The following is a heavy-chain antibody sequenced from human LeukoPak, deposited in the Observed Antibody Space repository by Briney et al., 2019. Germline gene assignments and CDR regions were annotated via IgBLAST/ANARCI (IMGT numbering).Heavy chain of an antibody. Sequence: PSETLSLTCTVSGGSISSSSYYWGWIRQPPGKGLEWIGSIYYSGSTYYNPSLKSRVTISVDTSKNQFSLKLSSVTAADTAVYYCARKSSGWYTEYFQHWGQGTLVTVSS. CDR3: ARKSSGWYTEYFQH. J-gene: IGHJ1*01. V-gene: IGHV4-39*07. CDR2: IYYSGST. CDR1: GGSISSSSYY. D-gene: IGHD6-19*01.